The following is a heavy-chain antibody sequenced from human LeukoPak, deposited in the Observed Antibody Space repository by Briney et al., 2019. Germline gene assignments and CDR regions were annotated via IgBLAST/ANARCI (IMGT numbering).Heavy chain of an antibody. CDR1: GFTFSSYR. D-gene: IGHD1-26*01. CDR3: AKGGISTINYYFDY. Sequence: GGSLRLSCAASGFTFSSYRMHWVRQAPGKGLEWVAVIWYDGSNKYYADSVKGRFTISRDNSKNTLYLQMNSLRAEDTAVYYCAKGGISTINYYFDYWGQGTLVTVSS. CDR2: IWYDGSNK. V-gene: IGHV3-33*06. J-gene: IGHJ4*02.